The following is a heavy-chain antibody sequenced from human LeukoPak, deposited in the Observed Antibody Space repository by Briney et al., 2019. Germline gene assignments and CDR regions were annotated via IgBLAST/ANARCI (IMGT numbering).Heavy chain of an antibody. CDR2: IYPVDSDT. V-gene: IGHV5-51*01. D-gene: IGHD2-15*01. CDR3: AKVAYCSGGGCYGFDY. J-gene: IGHJ4*02. Sequence: GESLKISCKGSGDTFTSYSIAWVRQMPGKGLEWMGIIYPVDSDTRYSPSFQGQVTISVDESISTAYLQWSSLKASDTAMYYCAKVAYCSGGGCYGFDYWGQGTLVTVSS. CDR1: GDTFTSYS.